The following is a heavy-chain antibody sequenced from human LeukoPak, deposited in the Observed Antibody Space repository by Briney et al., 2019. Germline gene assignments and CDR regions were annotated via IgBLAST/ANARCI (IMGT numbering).Heavy chain of an antibody. Sequence: ASVKVSFKSSGYTFTCYYMHLVRQAPAQGLEWMGLTNPNNGGKNYAKKFQGRVTMTRDTSISTAYMELSRLRSDDTAVYYCARGRRTVYSSSSAGPREAFDYWGQGTLVTVSS. D-gene: IGHD6-6*01. CDR3: ARGRRTVYSSSSAGPREAFDY. V-gene: IGHV1-2*02. J-gene: IGHJ4*02. CDR1: GYTFTCYY. CDR2: TNPNNGGK.